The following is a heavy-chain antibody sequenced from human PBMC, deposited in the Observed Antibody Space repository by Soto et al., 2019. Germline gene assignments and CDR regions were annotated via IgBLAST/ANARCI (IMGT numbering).Heavy chain of an antibody. CDR3: ARDGTEYYGEYYDY. Sequence: QVPLVESGGGLVKPGGSLRLSCATSGFTFSDYYMSWIRQAPGKGLEWVSYIGTRGNTKYYADSVRGRFTISRDNAKKSLYLQMNSLRADDTAVYYCARDGTEYYGEYYDYWGQGIPVTVSS. CDR1: GFTFSDYY. CDR2: IGTRGNTK. D-gene: IGHD4-17*01. J-gene: IGHJ4*02. V-gene: IGHV3-11*01.